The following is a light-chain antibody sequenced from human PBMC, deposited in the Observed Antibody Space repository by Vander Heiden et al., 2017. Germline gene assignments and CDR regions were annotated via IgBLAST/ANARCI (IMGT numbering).Light chain of an antibody. J-gene: IGLJ2*01. Sequence: QSGLTQPPYAPGTPRQRVTISCSGRTSNIGNTNVNWFQQVPGTAPRLIIFSNSQRPSGVPDRFSGSKSGSSASLAISGLQSDDEADFYCAAWDESLKAVLFGGGTRLTVL. CDR3: AAWDESLKAVL. CDR2: SNS. CDR1: TSNIGNTN. V-gene: IGLV1-44*01.